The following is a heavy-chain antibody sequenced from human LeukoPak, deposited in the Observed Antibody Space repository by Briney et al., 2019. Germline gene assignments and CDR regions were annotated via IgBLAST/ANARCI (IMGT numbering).Heavy chain of an antibody. CDR1: GGSISSGGYY. CDR2: IYYSGST. V-gene: IGHV4-31*03. D-gene: IGHD5-18*01. CDR3: ARGGGRGYSYPFGP. J-gene: IGHJ5*02. Sequence: SETLSLTCTVSGGSISSGGYYWSWIRQHPGTGLEWIGYIYYSGSTYHNPSLKSRVTISVDTSKNQFSLKLSSVTAADTAVYYCARGGGRGYSYPFGPWGQGTLVTVSS.